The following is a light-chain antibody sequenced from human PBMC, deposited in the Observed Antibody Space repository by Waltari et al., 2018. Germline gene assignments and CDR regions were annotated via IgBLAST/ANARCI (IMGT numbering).Light chain of an antibody. CDR2: DVT. J-gene: IGLJ3*02. CDR1: GSDVGAYNY. V-gene: IGLV2-11*01. CDR3: GSYAGTWV. Sequence: QSALTQPRSVSGSPGQSVTISCTGSGSDVGAYNYVSWYQQHPGKAPKVVIYDVTKRPSGAPDRFSGSRSGDSAALTISGLQAEDEADYYCGSYAGTWVFGGGTKLTVL.